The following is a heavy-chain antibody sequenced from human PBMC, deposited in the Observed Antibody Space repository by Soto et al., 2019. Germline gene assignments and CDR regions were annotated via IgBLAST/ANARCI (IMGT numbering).Heavy chain of an antibody. D-gene: IGHD3-9*01. V-gene: IGHV3-43D*04. J-gene: IGHJ6*02. CDR3: AKTARSRYAILTEYYYYGMDV. CDR2: ISWDGGST. Sequence: PGGFLRLSSAASGFTFDDYAMHWVSQAPGKGLEWVSLISWDGGSTYYADSVKGRFTISRDNSKNSLYLQMNSLRAEDTALYYCAKTARSRYAILTEYYYYGMDVWGQGTTVTVSS. CDR1: GFTFDDYA.